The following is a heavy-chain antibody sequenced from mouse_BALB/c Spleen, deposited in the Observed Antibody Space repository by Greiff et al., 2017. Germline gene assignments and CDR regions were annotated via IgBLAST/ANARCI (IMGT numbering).Heavy chain of an antibody. D-gene: IGHD3-1*01. CDR1: GYTFTDYW. Sequence: QVQLQQPGAELVMPGASVKMSCKASGYTFTDYWMHWVKQRPGQGLEWIGAIDTSDSYTSYNQKFKGKATLTVDESSSTAYMQLSSLTSEDSAVYYCAREGYDSYAMDYWGQGTSVTVSS. CDR3: AREGYDSYAMDY. V-gene: IGHV1-69*01. J-gene: IGHJ4*01. CDR2: IDTSDSYT.